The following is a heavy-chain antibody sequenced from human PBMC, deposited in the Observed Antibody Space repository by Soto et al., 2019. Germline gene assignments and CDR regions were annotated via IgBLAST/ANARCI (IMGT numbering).Heavy chain of an antibody. D-gene: IGHD3-3*01. J-gene: IGHJ5*02. V-gene: IGHV1-24*01. Sequence: ASVKVSCKVSGYTLTELSMHWVRQAPGKGLEWMGGFDPEDGETIYAQKFQGRVTMTEDTSTDTAYMGLSSLRSEDTAVYYCASHYDFWSGYYSTSSHNWFDPWGQGTLVTVSS. CDR3: ASHYDFWSGYYSTSSHNWFDP. CDR2: FDPEDGET. CDR1: GYTLTELS.